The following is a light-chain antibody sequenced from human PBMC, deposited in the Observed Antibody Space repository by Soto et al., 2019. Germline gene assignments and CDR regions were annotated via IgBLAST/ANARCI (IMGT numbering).Light chain of an antibody. J-gene: IGLJ1*01. CDR3: AAWDDSLNGLV. CDR2: NNN. V-gene: IGLV1-44*01. CDR1: SSNIGSNT. Sequence: QPVLTQPPSASGTPGQRVTISCSGSSSNIGSNTVNWYQQLPGTAPKPLIYNNNQRPSGVPDRFSGSKSGTSASLAISGLQSEDEADYYCAAWDDSLNGLVFGTGTKLTVL.